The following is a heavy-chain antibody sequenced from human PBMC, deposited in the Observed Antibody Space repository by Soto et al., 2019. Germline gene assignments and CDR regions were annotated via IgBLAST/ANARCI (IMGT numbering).Heavy chain of an antibody. J-gene: IGHJ3*02. CDR1: GFTFSSYE. Sequence: EVQLVESGGGLVQPGGSLRLSCAASGFTFSSYEMNWLRQAPGKGLELVSYISRSGSTIYYADSVKCRFTISKDNAKNSLYLQMNSLKAEDTAVYYCASHRDGYYFGDAFDIWGQGTMVTVS. CDR2: ISRSGSTI. CDR3: ASHRDGYYFGDAFDI. D-gene: IGHD5-12*01. V-gene: IGHV3-48*03.